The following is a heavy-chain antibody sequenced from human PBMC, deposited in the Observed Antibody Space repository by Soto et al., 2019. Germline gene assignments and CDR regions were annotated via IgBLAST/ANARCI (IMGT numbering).Heavy chain of an antibody. CDR3: ASSVYGDWPRGVDY. CDR2: INHSGST. CDR1: GGSFSGYY. J-gene: IGHJ4*02. D-gene: IGHD4-17*01. V-gene: IGHV4-34*01. Sequence: SETLSLTCAVYGGSFSGYYWSWIRQPPGKGLEWIGEINHSGSTNYNPSLKSRVTISVDTSKNRFSLKLSFVTAADTAVYYCASSVYGDWPRGVDYWGQGTLVTVSS.